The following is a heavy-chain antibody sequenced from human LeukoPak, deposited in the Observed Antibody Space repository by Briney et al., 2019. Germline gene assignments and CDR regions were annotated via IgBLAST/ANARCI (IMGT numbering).Heavy chain of an antibody. CDR1: GFTFSSYG. CDR3: ARMPYSSSKGPYYGMDV. J-gene: IGHJ6*02. CDR2: ISSSSSTI. V-gene: IGHV3-48*01. D-gene: IGHD6-6*01. Sequence: GGSLRLSCAASGFTFSSYGMNWVRQAPGEGLEWVSYISSSSSTIYYADSVKGRFTISRDNAKNSLYLQMNSLRAEDTAVYYCARMPYSSSKGPYYGMDVWGQGTTVTVSS.